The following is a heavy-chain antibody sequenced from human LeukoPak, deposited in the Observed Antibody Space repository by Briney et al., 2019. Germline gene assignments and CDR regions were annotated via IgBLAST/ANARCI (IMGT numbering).Heavy chain of an antibody. CDR1: GGSLNGHY. D-gene: IGHD2-2*01. CDR3: ARRSWALPEVPAAHIDY. CDR2: GSESGGT. V-gene: IGHV4-34*01. Sequence: SETLSLTCAVYGGSLNGHYWSWIRQPPGKGLEWIGEGSESGGTKFNPSLKSRVTISADTSKNQFSLKLNSVTAADTAVYYCARRSWALPEVPAAHIDYWGQGTLVTVSS. J-gene: IGHJ4*02.